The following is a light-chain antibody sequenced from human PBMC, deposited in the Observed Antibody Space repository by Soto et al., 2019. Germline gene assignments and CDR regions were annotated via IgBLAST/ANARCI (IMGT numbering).Light chain of an antibody. CDR1: QSVSSN. J-gene: IGKJ5*01. CDR3: QQRSNWS. CDR2: GAS. V-gene: IGKV3-11*01. Sequence: EIVMTQSPATLSVSPGERATLSCRASQSVSSNLAWYQHKPGQAPRLLIYGASSRATGIPARFSGSGSGTDFTLTISSLEPEDFAVYYCQQRSNWSFGQGTRLEIK.